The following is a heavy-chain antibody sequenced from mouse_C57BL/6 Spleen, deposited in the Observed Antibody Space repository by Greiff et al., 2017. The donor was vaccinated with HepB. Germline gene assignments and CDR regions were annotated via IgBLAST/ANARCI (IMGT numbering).Heavy chain of an antibody. D-gene: IGHD1-1*01. V-gene: IGHV1-72*01. CDR1: GYTFTSYW. J-gene: IGHJ4*01. CDR2: IDPNSGGT. Sequence: VKLVESGAELVKPGASVKLSCKASGYTFTSYWMHWVKQRPGRGLEWIGRIDPNSGGTKYNEKFKSKATLTVDKPSSTAYMQLSSLTSEDSAVYYCARGDYGSSGAMDYWGQGTSVTVSS. CDR3: ARGDYGSSGAMDY.